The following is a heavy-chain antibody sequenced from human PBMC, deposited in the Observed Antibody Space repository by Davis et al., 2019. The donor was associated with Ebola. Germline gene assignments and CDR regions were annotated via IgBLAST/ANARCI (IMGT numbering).Heavy chain of an antibody. J-gene: IGHJ3*01. D-gene: IGHD2/OR15-2a*01. V-gene: IGHV3-23*01. Sequence: PGGSLRLSCAASGFTFSSYAMHWVRQAPGKGLEWVSTYGTSADTYYADSVKGRFTISRDNSKNTLYLQMNGLRVEDTAIYYCAKDNRNIWSEVWGQGTMVTVSS. CDR2: GTSADT. CDR3: AKDNRNIWSEV. CDR1: GFTFSSYA.